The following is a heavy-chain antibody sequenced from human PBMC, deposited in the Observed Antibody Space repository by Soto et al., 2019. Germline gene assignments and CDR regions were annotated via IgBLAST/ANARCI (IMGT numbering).Heavy chain of an antibody. J-gene: IGHJ4*02. CDR3: ATQDFRGATGTT. CDR2: ISSNSAAT. CDR1: GFSFSTCA. D-gene: IGHD1-1*01. V-gene: IGHV3-23*01. Sequence: EVQLLESGGGLVQPGGSLRLSCVASGFSFSTCAMGWVRQAPGKGLEWVSLISSNSAATYYTDSVKGRFTISRDYSKNTLYLQMNSLRAEDTAIYNCATQDFRGATGTTWGQGTLVTVSS.